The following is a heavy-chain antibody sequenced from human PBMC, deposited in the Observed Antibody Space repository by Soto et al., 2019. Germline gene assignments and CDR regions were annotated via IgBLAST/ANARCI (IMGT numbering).Heavy chain of an antibody. CDR2: IYYSGST. D-gene: IGHD3-3*01. CDR1: GGSISSYY. J-gene: IGHJ4*02. Sequence: SETLSLTCTVSGGSISSYYWSWIRQPPGKGLEWIGYIYYSGSTNYNPSLKSRVTISVDTSKNQFSLKLSSVTAADTAVYYCATYDFWSGYYPYWGQGTLVTVSS. V-gene: IGHV4-59*01. CDR3: ATYDFWSGYYPY.